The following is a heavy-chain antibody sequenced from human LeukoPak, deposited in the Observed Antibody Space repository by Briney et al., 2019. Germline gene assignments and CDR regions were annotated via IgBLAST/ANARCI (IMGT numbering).Heavy chain of an antibody. J-gene: IGHJ5*02. Sequence: QPGRSLRLSCAASGFIFGTYDMHWVRQATGRGLEWVSGIGTGGDTYYPDSVKGRFSISRENAKNSLYLQMNSLRAGDTAVYYCARGRLYGSGSPYWFDPWGQGTLVTVSS. CDR2: IGTGGDT. CDR3: ARGRLYGSGSPYWFDP. V-gene: IGHV3-13*01. D-gene: IGHD3-10*01. CDR1: GFIFGTYD.